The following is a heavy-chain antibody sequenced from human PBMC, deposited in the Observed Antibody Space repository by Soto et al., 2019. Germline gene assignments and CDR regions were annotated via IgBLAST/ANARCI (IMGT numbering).Heavy chain of an antibody. J-gene: IGHJ4*02. V-gene: IGHV4-4*07. CDR3: AREGDDRHFFFDS. CDR2: IYTGGNT. CDR1: GRSMISYY. D-gene: IGHD3-3*02. Sequence: LSLTCNVSGRSMISYYWSWIRQPAGKGLEWIGRIYTGGNTNYNPSLKSRVTMSVDTSKSQFSLSLTSVTAADTAVYYCAREGDDRHFFFDSWGQGTLVTVSS.